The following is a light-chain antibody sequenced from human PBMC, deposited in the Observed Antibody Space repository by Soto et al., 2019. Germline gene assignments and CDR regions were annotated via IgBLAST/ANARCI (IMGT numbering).Light chain of an antibody. CDR1: SSDVGGYNY. V-gene: IGLV2-14*01. Sequence: QSALTQPASVSGSPGQSITISCTGTSSDVGGYNYVSWYQQRPGKAPKVMIYDVSDRPSGVSNRFSGSKSGNTASLTISGLQVEDEADYYCSSYTRSSTLVVFGGGTKLTVL. CDR2: DVS. J-gene: IGLJ2*01. CDR3: SSYTRSSTLVV.